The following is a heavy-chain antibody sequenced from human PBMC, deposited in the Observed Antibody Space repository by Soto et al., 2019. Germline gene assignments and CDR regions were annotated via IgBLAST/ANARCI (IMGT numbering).Heavy chain of an antibody. CDR2: VSYTGNK. CDR3: ARSGSPYSQYYVDY. J-gene: IGHJ4*02. D-gene: IGHD2-15*01. Sequence: PSETLSLTCTVSGDSVSSASYFWSWIRQPPGKGLEWIGYVSYTGNKNQKPSPRSRVTMSVDPSQNRFSLRLTSVTAADTAVYYCARSGSPYSQYYVDYWGPGTLVTVSS. CDR1: GDSVSSASYF. V-gene: IGHV4-61*01.